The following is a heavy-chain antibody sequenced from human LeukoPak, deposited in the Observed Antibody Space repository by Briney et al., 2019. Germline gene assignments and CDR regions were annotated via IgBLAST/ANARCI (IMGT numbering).Heavy chain of an antibody. V-gene: IGHV4-34*01. D-gene: IGHD2-8*01. Sequence: PSETLSLTCGVSGGSFSGRYWNWIRQRPGKGLEWIGDINNRGSTSYNPSLKSAVTISVDPSKNQFSLKVHSVTAADTAIYYCARDRFCSNGVFFKGTFDFWGLGTLVIVSP. CDR3: ARDRFCSNGVFFKGTFDF. CDR1: GGSFSGRY. CDR2: INNRGST. J-gene: IGHJ4*02.